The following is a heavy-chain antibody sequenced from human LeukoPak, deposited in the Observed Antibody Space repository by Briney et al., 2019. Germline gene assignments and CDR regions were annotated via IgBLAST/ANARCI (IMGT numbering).Heavy chain of an antibody. D-gene: IGHD1-26*01. V-gene: IGHV4-59*01. J-gene: IGHJ4*02. CDR3: ARHSLGGRANDY. CDR2: ICYSGST. CDR1: GGYISPYC. Sequence: SETLSLTCTVSGGYISPYCWRWIRQSPGKGLEWIGYICYSGSTNYNPSLQSRVTISVDTSKTQFSLKWSPVTAADTALYYCARHSLGGRANDYWGQGTLVTVSS.